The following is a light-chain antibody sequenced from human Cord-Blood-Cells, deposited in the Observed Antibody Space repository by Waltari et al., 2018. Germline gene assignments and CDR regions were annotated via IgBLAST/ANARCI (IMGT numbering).Light chain of an antibody. CDR3: SSYTSSSTLV. V-gene: IGLV2-14*01. CDR1: SRDVRGCHY. J-gene: IGLJ1*01. CDR2: DVS. Sequence: QSALTKPASVSGSPGQSITISCTVTSRDVRGCHYVPWYQQHPGKAPKLMISDVSNRPSGVSNRFSGSKSGNTASLTISGLQAEDEADYYCSSYTSSSTLVFGTGTKVTVL.